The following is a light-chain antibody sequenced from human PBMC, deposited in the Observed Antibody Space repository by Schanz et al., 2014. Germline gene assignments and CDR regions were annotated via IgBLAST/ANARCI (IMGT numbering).Light chain of an antibody. V-gene: IGKV3-11*01. CDR1: ESVTTS. CDR3: QQRSNWPPSWT. J-gene: IGKJ4*01. Sequence: EVVLTQSPGTLSVSPGDRVTLSCRASESVTTSVAWYQQKPGQAPRLLIYAASNRATGIPARFSGSGSGTEFTLTITSLQPEDFAVYYCQQRSNWPPSWTFGGGTKVEIK. CDR2: AAS.